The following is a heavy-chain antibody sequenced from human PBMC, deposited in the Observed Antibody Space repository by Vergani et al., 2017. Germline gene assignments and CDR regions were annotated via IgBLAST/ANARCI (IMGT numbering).Heavy chain of an antibody. D-gene: IGHD2-2*01. CDR2: ISSSSSTL. V-gene: IGHV3-48*02. CDR3: ARVLGIVVVPAAARGGMDV. Sequence: EVQLVESGGGLLQPGGSLRLSCAASGFTFSSNSMNWVRQAPGKGLDWVSYISSSSSTLYYADSVKGRFTISRDNAKNSPYLQMNSLRDEDTAVYYCARVLGIVVVPAAARGGMDVWGQGTTVTVSS. CDR1: GFTFSSNS. J-gene: IGHJ6*02.